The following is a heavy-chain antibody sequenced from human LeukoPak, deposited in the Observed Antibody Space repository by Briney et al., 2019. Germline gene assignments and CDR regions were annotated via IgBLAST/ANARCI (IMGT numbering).Heavy chain of an antibody. CDR1: GFTFSSYA. CDR3: AREYQLPDLDAFDI. Sequence: GGSLRLSCAASGFTFSSYAMNWVRQAPGKGLEWVSYISSSGSTIYYADSVKGRFTISRDNAKNSLYLQMNSLRAEDTAVYYCAREYQLPDLDAFDIWGQGTMVTVSS. CDR2: ISSSGSTI. D-gene: IGHD2-2*01. J-gene: IGHJ3*02. V-gene: IGHV3-48*03.